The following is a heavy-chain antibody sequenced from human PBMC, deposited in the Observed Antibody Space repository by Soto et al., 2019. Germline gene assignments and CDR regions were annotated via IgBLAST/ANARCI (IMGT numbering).Heavy chain of an antibody. J-gene: IGHJ4*02. CDR1: GFTFSSYA. D-gene: IGHD1-26*01. CDR2: ITSNGGST. Sequence: GGSLRLSCSASGFTFSSYAMHWVRQAPGKGLEYVSVITSNGGSTYYADSVKGRFTISRDNSKNTLYLQMSSLRAEDTAVYYCVKAQWELLSYFHCWGQGTLVTVSS. V-gene: IGHV3-64D*08. CDR3: VKAQWELLSYFHC.